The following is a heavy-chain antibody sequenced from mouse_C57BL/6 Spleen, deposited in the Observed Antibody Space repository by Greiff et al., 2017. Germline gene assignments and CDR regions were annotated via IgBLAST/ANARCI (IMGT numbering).Heavy chain of an antibody. V-gene: IGHV5-9*01. CDR3: AREGDYYGSRAWFAY. Sequence: EVKLVESGGGLVTPGGSLKLSCAASGFTFSSYTMSWVRQTPGKRLEWVATISGGGGNTYYPDSVEGRFTISRDNAKNTLYRQMSSLRSEDTALYYCAREGDYYGSRAWFAYWGQGTLVTVSA. CDR1: GFTFSSYT. CDR2: ISGGGGNT. D-gene: IGHD1-1*01. J-gene: IGHJ3*01.